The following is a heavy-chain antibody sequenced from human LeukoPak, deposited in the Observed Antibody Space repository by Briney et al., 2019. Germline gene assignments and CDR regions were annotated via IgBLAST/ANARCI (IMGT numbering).Heavy chain of an antibody. J-gene: IGHJ6*02. V-gene: IGHV1-8*01. CDR2: MNPNSGNT. CDR1: GYTFTSYD. D-gene: IGHD6-13*01. Sequence: GASVKVSCKASGYTFTSYDINWVRQATGQGLEWMGGMNPNSGNTGYAQKFQGRVTMTRNTSISTAYMELSSLRSEDTAVHYCARDVAAAGPAPTTNYYYYGMDVWGQGTTVTVSS. CDR3: ARDVAAAGPAPTTNYYYYGMDV.